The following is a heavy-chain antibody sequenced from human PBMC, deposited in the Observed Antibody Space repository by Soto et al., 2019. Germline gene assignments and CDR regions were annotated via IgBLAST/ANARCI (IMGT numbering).Heavy chain of an antibody. CDR3: AREVAATQYYYYYYYMDV. V-gene: IGHV1-18*01. CDR2: ISAYNGNT. CDR1: GYTFTSYG. J-gene: IGHJ6*03. Sequence: QVQLVQSGAEVKKPGASVKVSCKASGYTFTSYGISRVRQAPGQGLEWMGWISAYNGNTNYAQKLQGRVTMTTDTSTSTAYMELRSLRSDDTAVYYCAREVAATQYYYYYYYMDVWGKGTTVTVSS. D-gene: IGHD2-15*01.